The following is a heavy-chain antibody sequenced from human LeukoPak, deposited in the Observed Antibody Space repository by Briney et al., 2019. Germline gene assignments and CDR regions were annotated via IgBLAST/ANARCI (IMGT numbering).Heavy chain of an antibody. CDR2: IKQDGSEK. V-gene: IGHV3-7*01. Sequence: HTGGSLRLSCAASGFTFSSYWMSWVRQAPGKGLEWVANIKQDGSEKYYVDSVKGRFTISRDNAKNSLYLQMNSLRAEDTAVYYCARDSDYVWGSYIDYWGQGTLVTVSS. CDR1: GFTFSSYW. J-gene: IGHJ4*02. D-gene: IGHD3-16*01. CDR3: ARDSDYVWGSYIDY.